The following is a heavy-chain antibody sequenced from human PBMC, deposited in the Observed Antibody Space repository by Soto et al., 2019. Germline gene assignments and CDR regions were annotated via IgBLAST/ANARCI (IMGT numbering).Heavy chain of an antibody. CDR3: ARDGKTAIFGVVILPYYYYGMDV. V-gene: IGHV3-48*03. CDR2: ISSSGSPI. J-gene: IGHJ6*02. Sequence: SLRLSCVASGFTFSTFEMNWVRQAPGKGLEWVSYISSSGSPIYYAESVKGRFTISRDNAKNSLYLQMNSLRAEDTAVYYCARDGKTAIFGVVILPYYYYGMDVWGQGTTVTVSS. CDR1: GFTFSTFE. D-gene: IGHD3-3*01.